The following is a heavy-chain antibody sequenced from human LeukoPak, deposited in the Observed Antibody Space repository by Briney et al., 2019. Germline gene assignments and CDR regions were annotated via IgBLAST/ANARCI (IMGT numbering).Heavy chain of an antibody. Sequence: ASVKVSCKASGYTFTSYGISWVRQAPGQGLEWMGWISAYNVNTNYAQKLQGRVTMTTDTSTSTAYMELRSLRSDDTAVYYCARMPHDFWSGYQVLDYYYGMDVWGQGTTVTVSS. CDR3: ARMPHDFWSGYQVLDYYYGMDV. J-gene: IGHJ6*02. CDR2: ISAYNVNT. V-gene: IGHV1-18*01. D-gene: IGHD3-3*01. CDR1: GYTFTSYG.